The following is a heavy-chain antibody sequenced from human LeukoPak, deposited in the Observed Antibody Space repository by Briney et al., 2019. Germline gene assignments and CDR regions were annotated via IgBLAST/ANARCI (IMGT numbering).Heavy chain of an antibody. J-gene: IGHJ4*02. D-gene: IGHD5-18*01. CDR2: ISYDGRNK. CDR3: AKDRYSYAYEYFDC. V-gene: IGHV3-30*18. CDR1: GFTFSSYG. Sequence: AGGYLRLSCAASGFTFSSYGMHWVRQAPGKGLEWWAVISYDGRNKYYADSVKGRFTISRDNSKNTLYLQMNSLRAEDTAVYYCAKDRYSYAYEYFDCWGQGTLVTVSS.